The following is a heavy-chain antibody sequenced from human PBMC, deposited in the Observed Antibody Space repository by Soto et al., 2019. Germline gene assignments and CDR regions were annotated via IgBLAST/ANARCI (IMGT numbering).Heavy chain of an antibody. J-gene: IGHJ4*02. V-gene: IGHV4-59*08. Sequence: SETLSLTCTVSGGSISSYYWSWIRQPPGKGLEWIGYIYYSGSTNYNPSLKSRVTISVDTSKNQFSLKLNSMTAADTAVYYCARQNYGSGSTYFDYWGQGTLVTVSS. CDR3: ARQNYGSGSTYFDY. D-gene: IGHD3-10*01. CDR2: IYYSGST. CDR1: GGSISSYY.